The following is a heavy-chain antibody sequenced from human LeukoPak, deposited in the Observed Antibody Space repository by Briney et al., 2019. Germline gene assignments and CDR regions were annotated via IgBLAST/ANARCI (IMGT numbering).Heavy chain of an antibody. CDR3: AKGIHYGDYNYFDY. CDR2: ISWDGGST. Sequence: GGSLRLSCAASGFTFDDYTMHWVRQAPGKGLEWVSLISWDGGSTYYADSVKGRFTISRDNSKNSLYLQMNSLRTEDTALYYCAKGIHYGDYNYFDYWGQGTLVTVSS. J-gene: IGHJ4*02. CDR1: GFTFDDYT. V-gene: IGHV3-43*01. D-gene: IGHD4-17*01.